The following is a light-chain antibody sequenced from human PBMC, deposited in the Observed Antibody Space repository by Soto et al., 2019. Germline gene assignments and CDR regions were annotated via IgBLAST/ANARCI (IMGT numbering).Light chain of an antibody. CDR3: QSYDSSLSGWV. J-gene: IGLJ3*02. Sequence: QAVVTQPPSVSGAPGQRVTISCTGTSPNIGAGYDVPWYQQLPGTAPKLLIYGNSNRPSGVPDRFSGSKSGTSASLAITGLQAEDEADYYCQSYDSSLSGWVFGGGTKVTVL. CDR2: GNS. V-gene: IGLV1-40*01. CDR1: SPNIGAGYD.